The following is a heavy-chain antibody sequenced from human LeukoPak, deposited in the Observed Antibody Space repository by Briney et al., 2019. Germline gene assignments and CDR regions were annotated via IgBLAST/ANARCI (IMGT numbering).Heavy chain of an antibody. Sequence: SETLSLTCTVSGGSISSYYWSWIRQPAGKGLEWIGRIYTSGSTNYNPSLKSRVTMSVDTSKNQFSLKLSPVTAADTAVYYCARVARSIVVVPAAIGDSGYDKNYYYYYYMDVWGKGTTVTVSS. CDR2: IYTSGST. D-gene: IGHD2-2*02. CDR1: GGSISSYY. J-gene: IGHJ6*03. CDR3: ARVARSIVVVPAAIGDSGYDKNYYYYYYMDV. V-gene: IGHV4-4*07.